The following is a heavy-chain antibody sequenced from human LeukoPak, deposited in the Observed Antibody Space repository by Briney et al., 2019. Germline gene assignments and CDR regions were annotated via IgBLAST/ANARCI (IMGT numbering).Heavy chain of an antibody. CDR2: IHTSGST. D-gene: IGHD2-2*01. V-gene: IGHV4-61*09. J-gene: IGHJ5*02. Sequence: PSETLSLTCTVSGASISSTSYCWGWIRQPAGKGLEWIGHIHTSGSTNYNPSLKSRVTISVDTSKNQFSLKLSSVTAADTAVYYCARDCPSSTSCLVQFDPWGQGTLVTVSS. CDR3: ARDCPSSTSCLVQFDP. CDR1: GASISSTSYC.